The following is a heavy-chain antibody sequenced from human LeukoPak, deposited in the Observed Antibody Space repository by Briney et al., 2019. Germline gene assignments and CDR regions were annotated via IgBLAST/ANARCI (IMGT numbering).Heavy chain of an antibody. D-gene: IGHD3-22*01. J-gene: IGHJ4*02. CDR3: ARVTCYYDSSGYYYFDY. V-gene: IGHV3-30*04. CDR2: ISYDGSNK. Sequence: GGSLRLSCAASGFTFSSYAMHWVRQAPGKGLEWVAVISYDGSNKYYADSVKGRFTISRDNAKNSLYLQMNSLRAEDTAVYYCARVTCYYDSSGYYYFDYWGQGTLVTVSS. CDR1: GFTFSSYA.